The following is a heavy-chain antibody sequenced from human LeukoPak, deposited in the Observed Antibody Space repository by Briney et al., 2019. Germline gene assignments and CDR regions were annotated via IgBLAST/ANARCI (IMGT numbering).Heavy chain of an antibody. J-gene: IGHJ4*02. CDR1: GFTFTNAG. V-gene: IGHV3-30*01. Sequence: PGGSLRLSCAASGFTFTNAGIHWVRLAAGKGLEWVSFISHDGTNKYYSDSVDGRFIVSRLNSQNTVYLQMNDLRPEDTAAYYCASEDVDTGDFWGQGTLVTVS. D-gene: IGHD5-18*01. CDR3: ASEDVDTGDF. CDR2: ISHDGTNK.